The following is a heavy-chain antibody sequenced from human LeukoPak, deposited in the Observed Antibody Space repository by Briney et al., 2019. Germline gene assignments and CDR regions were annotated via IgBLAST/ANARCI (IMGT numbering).Heavy chain of an antibody. Sequence: SVKVSCKASGGTFSSYAISWVRQAPGQGLEWMGRIIPILGIANYAQKFQGRVTITADKSTSTAYMELSSLRSEDTAVYYCARPYTYYYDSSGYSLYYFDYWGQGTLVTVSS. CDR1: GGTFSSYA. CDR3: ARPYTYYYDSSGYSLYYFDY. J-gene: IGHJ4*02. V-gene: IGHV1-69*04. D-gene: IGHD3-22*01. CDR2: IIPILGIA.